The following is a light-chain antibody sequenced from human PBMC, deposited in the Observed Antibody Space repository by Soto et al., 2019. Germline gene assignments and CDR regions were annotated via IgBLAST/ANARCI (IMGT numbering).Light chain of an antibody. J-gene: IGLJ1*01. CDR2: RNN. CDR3: AAWDDSLSGRGV. CDR1: SSNIGSNY. V-gene: IGLV1-47*01. Sequence: QSVLTQPPSASGTPGQRVTISCSGSSSNIGSNYVYWYQQLPGTAPKLLIYRNNQRPSGVPDRFPGSKSGTSASLAISGLRSEDEADYYCAAWDDSLSGRGVFGTGTKLTVL.